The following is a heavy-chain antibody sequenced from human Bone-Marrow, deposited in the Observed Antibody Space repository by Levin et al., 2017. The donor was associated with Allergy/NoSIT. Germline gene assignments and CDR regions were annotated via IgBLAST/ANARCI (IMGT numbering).Heavy chain of an antibody. V-gene: IGHV1-46*01. Sequence: AASVKVSCKASGYTFTSYYMHWVRQAPGQGLEWMGIINPSGGSTSYAQKFQGRVTMTRDTSTSTVYMELSSLRSEDTAVYYCARASYDILTGYSADPWGQGTLVTVSS. CDR1: GYTFTSYY. CDR2: INPSGGST. D-gene: IGHD3-9*01. J-gene: IGHJ5*02. CDR3: ARASYDILTGYSADP.